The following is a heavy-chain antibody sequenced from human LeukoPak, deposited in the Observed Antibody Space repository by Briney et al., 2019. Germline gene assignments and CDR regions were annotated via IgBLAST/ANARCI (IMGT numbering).Heavy chain of an antibody. CDR1: GYTFTGYY. J-gene: IGHJ3*02. CDR3: ASTSMTELSDAFDI. CDR2: INPNSGGT. V-gene: IGHV1-2*06. Sequence: ASVKVSCKASGYTFTGYYMHWVRQARGQGLEWMGRINPNSGGTNYAQKFQGRVTMTRDTSISTAYMELSRLRSDDTAVYYCASTSMTELSDAFDIWGQGTMVTVSS. D-gene: IGHD2/OR15-2a*01.